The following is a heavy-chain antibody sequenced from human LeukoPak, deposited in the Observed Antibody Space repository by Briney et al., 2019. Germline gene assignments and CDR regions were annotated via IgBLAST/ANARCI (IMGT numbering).Heavy chain of an antibody. CDR2: IRYDGSNK. Sequence: GGSLRLSCAASGFTFTNYGVHWVRQAPGKGLEWVTFIRYDGSNKYYADSVKGRFTISRDNSKNTLYLQMSSLRAEDTAVYYCAKDTVKVTTIRRVPHYMDVWGKGTTVTISS. D-gene: IGHD5-12*01. V-gene: IGHV3-30*02. J-gene: IGHJ6*03. CDR3: AKDTVKVTTIRRVPHYMDV. CDR1: GFTFTNYG.